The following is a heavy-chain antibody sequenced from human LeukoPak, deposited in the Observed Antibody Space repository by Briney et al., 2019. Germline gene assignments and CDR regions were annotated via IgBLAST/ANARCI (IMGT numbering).Heavy chain of an antibody. V-gene: IGHV4-59*01. J-gene: IGHJ4*02. CDR2: IYYSGST. CDR1: GFTFSSYA. Sequence: GSLRLSCAASGFTFSSYAMSWIRQPPGKGLEWIGYIYYSGSTKYNPSLKSRVTISVGPSKNQVSLKLSSVTAADTAVYYCARDGGGYCSGGTCSIDLWGQGILVTVSS. D-gene: IGHD2-15*01. CDR3: ARDGGGYCSGGTCSIDL.